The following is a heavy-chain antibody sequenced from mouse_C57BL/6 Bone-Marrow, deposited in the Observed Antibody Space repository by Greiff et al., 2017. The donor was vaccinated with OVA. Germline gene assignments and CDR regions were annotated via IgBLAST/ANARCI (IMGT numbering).Heavy chain of an antibody. J-gene: IGHJ3*01. CDR2: INPSSGYT. V-gene: IGHV1-4*01. D-gene: IGHD2-4*01. Sequence: QVQLQQSGAELARPGASVKMSCKASGYTFTSYTMHWVKQRPGQGLEWIGYINPSSGYTKYNQKFKDKATLTADKSSSTAYMQLRSLTSEDAAVYYCARDYDLGGWFAYWGQGTLVTVSA. CDR3: ARDYDLGGWFAY. CDR1: GYTFTSYT.